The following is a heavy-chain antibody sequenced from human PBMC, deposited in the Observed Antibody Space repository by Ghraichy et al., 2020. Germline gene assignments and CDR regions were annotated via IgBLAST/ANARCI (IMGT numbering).Heavy chain of an antibody. CDR1: GGSISSSNW. CDR2: IYHSGST. CDR3: ARGCSSTSCYKVFNY. D-gene: IGHD2-2*02. V-gene: IGHV4-4*02. Sequence: SETLSLTCAVSGGSISSSNWWSWVRQPPGKGLEWIGEIYHSGSTNYNPSLKSRVTISVDKSKNQFSLKLSSVTAADTAVYYCARGCSSTSCYKVFNYWGQGTLVTVSS. J-gene: IGHJ4*02.